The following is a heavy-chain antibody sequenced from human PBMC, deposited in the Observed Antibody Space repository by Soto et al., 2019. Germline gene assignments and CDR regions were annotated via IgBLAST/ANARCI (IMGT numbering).Heavy chain of an antibody. V-gene: IGHV3-33*01. J-gene: IGHJ6*02. Sequence: HPGGSLRLSCAASGFTFSSYGMHWVRQAPGKGLEWVAVIWYDGSNKYYADSVKGRFTISRDNSKNTLYLQMNSLRAEDTAVYYCARDRRYFDWSYGMDVWGQGTTVTVSS. CDR2: IWYDGSNK. CDR3: ARDRRYFDWSYGMDV. D-gene: IGHD3-9*01. CDR1: GFTFSSYG.